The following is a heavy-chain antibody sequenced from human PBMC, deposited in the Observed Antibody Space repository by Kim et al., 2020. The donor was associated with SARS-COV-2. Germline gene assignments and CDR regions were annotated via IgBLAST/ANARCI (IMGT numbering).Heavy chain of an antibody. J-gene: IGHJ4*02. Sequence: PPIKSRVLISAHTSNNQFSLKLSSVTAADTAVYYCARAEDSRTFDYWGQGALVTVSS. CDR3: ARAEDSRTFDY. V-gene: IGHV4-59*01.